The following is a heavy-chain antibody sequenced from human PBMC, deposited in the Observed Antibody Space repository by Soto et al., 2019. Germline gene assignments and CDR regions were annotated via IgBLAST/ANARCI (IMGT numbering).Heavy chain of an antibody. V-gene: IGHV4-31*03. CDR1: GGSISSGGYY. CDR3: ARDRRDGYNSPRSSYYYYYGMDV. J-gene: IGHJ6*02. Sequence: SETLSLTCTVSGGSISSGGYYWSGIRQHPGKGLEWIGYIYYSGSTYYNPSLKSRVTISVDTSKNQFSLKLSSVTAADTAVYYCARDRRDGYNSPRSSYYYYYGMDVWGQGTTVTVSS. CDR2: IYYSGST. D-gene: IGHD5-12*01.